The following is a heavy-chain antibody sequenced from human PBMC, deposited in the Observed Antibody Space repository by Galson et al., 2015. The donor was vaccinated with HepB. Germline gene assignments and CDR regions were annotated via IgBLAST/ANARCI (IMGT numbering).Heavy chain of an antibody. CDR1: VGSVNSGTYY. CDR2: IDYSGST. CDR3: ARLWLGGGEGS. J-gene: IGHJ4*02. V-gene: IGHV4-61*01. D-gene: IGHD3-10*01. Sequence: LSLTCTVSVGSVNSGTYYWTWIRQSPGKGLQWIGYIDYSGSTDYNPSLKSRITISVDTSRNQFSLRLGSVTAADTAVYYCARLWLGGGEGSWDQGTLVTVSS.